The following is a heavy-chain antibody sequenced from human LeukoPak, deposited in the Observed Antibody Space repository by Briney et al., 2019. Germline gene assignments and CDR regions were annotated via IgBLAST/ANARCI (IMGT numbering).Heavy chain of an antibody. Sequence: GGSLGLSCAASGFTFSSYAMSWVRQAPGKGLEWVSAISGSGGSTYYADSVKGRFTISRDNSKNTLYLQMNSLRAEDTAVYYCAKQDVLLWFGEPRGAFDIWGQGTTVTVSS. CDR1: GFTFSSYA. CDR3: AKQDVLLWFGEPRGAFDI. CDR2: ISGSGGST. D-gene: IGHD3-10*01. J-gene: IGHJ3*02. V-gene: IGHV3-23*01.